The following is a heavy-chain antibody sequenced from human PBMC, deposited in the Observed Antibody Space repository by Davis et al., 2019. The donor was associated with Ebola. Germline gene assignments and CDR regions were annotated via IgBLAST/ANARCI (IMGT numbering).Heavy chain of an antibody. J-gene: IGHJ6*02. D-gene: IGHD3-22*01. V-gene: IGHV1-69*04. Sequence: AASVKVSCKASGGTFSSYAISWVRQAPGQGLEWMGRIIPILGIANYAQKFQGRVTITADESTSTAYMELSSLRSEDTAVYYCARLRAYYYDSTDYYYGMDVWGQGTTVTVSS. CDR1: GGTFSSYA. CDR3: ARLRAYYYDSTDYYYGMDV. CDR2: IIPILGIA.